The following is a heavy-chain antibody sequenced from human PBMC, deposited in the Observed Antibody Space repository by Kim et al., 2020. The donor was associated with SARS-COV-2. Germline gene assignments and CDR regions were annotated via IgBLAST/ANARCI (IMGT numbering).Heavy chain of an antibody. D-gene: IGHD6-13*01. J-gene: IGHJ4*02. CDR1: GFTFSSYW. CDR3: ARWGYSSSWYKPYYFDY. V-gene: IGHV3-7*01. CDR2: IKQDGSEK. Sequence: GGSLRLSCAASGFTFSSYWMSWVRQAPGKGLEWVANIKQDGSEKYYVDSVKGRFTISRDNAKNSLYLQMNSLRAEDTAVYYCARWGYSSSWYKPYYFDYWGQGTLVTVSS.